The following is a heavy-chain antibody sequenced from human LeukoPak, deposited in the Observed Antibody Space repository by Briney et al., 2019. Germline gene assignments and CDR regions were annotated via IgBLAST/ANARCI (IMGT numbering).Heavy chain of an antibody. CDR1: GFTFSSYG. CDR3: AKDKGVSYYDSYDAFDI. Sequence: GGSLRLSCAASGFTFSSYGMSWVRQAPGKGLEWASAISGGGGSTYYAHSVKGRFTISRDNSKNTLYLQMNSLRAEDTAVYYCAKDKGVSYYDSYDAFDIWGQGTMVTVSS. D-gene: IGHD3-22*01. V-gene: IGHV3-23*01. CDR2: ISGGGGST. J-gene: IGHJ3*02.